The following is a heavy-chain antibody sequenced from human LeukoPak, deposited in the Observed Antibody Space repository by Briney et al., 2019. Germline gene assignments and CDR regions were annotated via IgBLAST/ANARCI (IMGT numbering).Heavy chain of an antibody. CDR3: AKGPTYNYYFDY. V-gene: IGHV3-23*01. CDR1: GFTFSSYA. J-gene: IGHJ4*02. D-gene: IGHD1-1*01. Sequence: PGGSLRLSCAASGFTFSSYAMSWVRQAPGKGLEWVSVISGSGYSTNYADSVRGRFTISRDNSKNTLYLQMNSLTAEDTAVYYCAKGPTYNYYFDYWGQGTLVTVSS. CDR2: ISGSGYST.